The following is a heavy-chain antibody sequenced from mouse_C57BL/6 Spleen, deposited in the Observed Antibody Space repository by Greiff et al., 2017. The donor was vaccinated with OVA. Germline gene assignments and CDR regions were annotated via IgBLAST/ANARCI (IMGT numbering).Heavy chain of an antibody. CDR3: ARSYGKFDY. CDR2: INPSTGGT. J-gene: IGHJ2*01. CDR1: GYSFTGYY. V-gene: IGHV1-42*01. Sequence: EVQVVESGPELVKPGASVKISCKASGYSFTGYYMNWVKQSPEKSLEWIGEINPSTGGTTYNQKFKAKATLTVDKSSSTAYMQLKSLTSEDAAVYYCARSYGKFDYWGQGTTLTVSS. D-gene: IGHD2-1*01.